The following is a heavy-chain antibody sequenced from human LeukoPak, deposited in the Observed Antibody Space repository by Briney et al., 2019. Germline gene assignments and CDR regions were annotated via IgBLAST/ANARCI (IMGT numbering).Heavy chain of an antibody. J-gene: IGHJ4*02. Sequence: SETLSLTCAVSGGSFTNYLWSWLRQPPGKGLEWIGEINHSGSTNYNPSLKSRVTISVDTSKNQFSLKLSSVTAADTAVYYCASGNIAALMDYWGQGTLVTVSS. D-gene: IGHD6-6*01. CDR2: INHSGST. CDR1: GGSFTNYL. V-gene: IGHV4-34*01. CDR3: ASGNIAALMDY.